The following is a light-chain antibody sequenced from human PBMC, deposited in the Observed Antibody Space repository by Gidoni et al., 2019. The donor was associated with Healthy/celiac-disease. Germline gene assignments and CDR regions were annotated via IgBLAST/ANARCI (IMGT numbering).Light chain of an antibody. V-gene: IGKV3-20*01. Sequence: EIVLTQSPGTLSLSPGARATLSCRASQSVSSSYLAWYQQKPGKAPRLVIYGASSRATGIPDRFSGSGSGTDFTLTISRLEPEDFAVYYCQQYGSSPPITVGPGTKVDIK. CDR2: GAS. CDR1: QSVSSSY. J-gene: IGKJ3*01. CDR3: QQYGSSPPIT.